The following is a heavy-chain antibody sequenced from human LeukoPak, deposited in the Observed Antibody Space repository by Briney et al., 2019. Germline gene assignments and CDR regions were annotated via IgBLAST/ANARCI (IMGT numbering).Heavy chain of an antibody. CDR2: IKQDGSEK. Sequence: PGGSLRLSCAASGFTFSSYWMSWVRQAPGKGLEWVANIKQDGSEKYYVDSVKGRFTISRDNAKNSLYLQMNSLRAEDTAVYYCARPVVGASYDAFDIWGQGTMVTVSS. D-gene: IGHD1-26*01. J-gene: IGHJ3*02. V-gene: IGHV3-7*01. CDR3: ARPVVGASYDAFDI. CDR1: GFTFSSYW.